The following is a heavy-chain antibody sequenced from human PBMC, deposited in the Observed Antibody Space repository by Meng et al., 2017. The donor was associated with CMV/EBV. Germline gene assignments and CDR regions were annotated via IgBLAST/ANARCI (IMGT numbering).Heavy chain of an antibody. D-gene: IGHD2-8*01. CDR1: GSISDRSA. J-gene: IGHJ4*02. V-gene: IGHV3-9*02. CDR3: ARDDCGNYCTLAD. Sequence: SPKISRAASGSISDRSAIHWVRQVPGKGLEWVSGIGYNSDYIGYADSVKGRFTISRDNAKNSVYLQMNSLRPEDTALYYCARDDCGNYCTLADWGQGTLVTVSS. CDR2: IGYNSDYI.